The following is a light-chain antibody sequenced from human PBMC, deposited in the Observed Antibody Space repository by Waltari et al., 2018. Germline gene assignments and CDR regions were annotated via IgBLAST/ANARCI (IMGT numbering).Light chain of an antibody. CDR2: RSN. CDR1: NSTIGRNS. V-gene: IGLV1-47*01. Sequence: QSVLTQPPSASGTPGQTATISCSGTNSTIGRNSVFWSQHLPGTAPKLLIYRSNQRPSGVPDRFSGSKSGTSASLAIRGLRSEDEADYYCAAWDDSLSVSYVFGSGTKVTV. J-gene: IGLJ1*01. CDR3: AAWDDSLSVSYV.